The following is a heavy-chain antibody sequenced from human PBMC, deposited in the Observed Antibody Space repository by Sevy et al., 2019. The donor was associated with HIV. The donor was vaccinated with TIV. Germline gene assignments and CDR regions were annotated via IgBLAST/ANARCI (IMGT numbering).Heavy chain of an antibody. CDR3: VKDRDPGRYDFWSGYYTSYYYYGMDV. Sequence: GGSLRLSCSASGFTFSSYAMHWVRQAPGKGLEYVSAISSNGGSTYYADSVKGRFTISRDNSKNTLYLQMSSLRAEDTAGYYCVKDRDPGRYDFWSGYYTSYYYYGMDVWGQGTTVTVSS. J-gene: IGHJ6*02. D-gene: IGHD3-3*01. V-gene: IGHV3-64D*06. CDR2: ISSNGGST. CDR1: GFTFSSYA.